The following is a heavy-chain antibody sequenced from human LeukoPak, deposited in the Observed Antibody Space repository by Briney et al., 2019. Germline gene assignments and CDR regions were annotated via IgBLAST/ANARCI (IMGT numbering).Heavy chain of an antibody. V-gene: IGHV4-34*01. J-gene: IGHJ4*02. D-gene: IGHD3-22*01. CDR1: GVSFSDYD. CDR3: ARSVGLYDNSNYYSGDFDY. CDR2: VKHSGST. Sequence: PSDSLSLTCAVYGVSFSDYDTSWIREPPGKGLEWIGEVKHSGSTNYNPSLKSRVTISVDTSKNQFSLKLSSVTAADTAVYYCARSVGLYDNSNYYSGDFDYWGQGTLVTVPS.